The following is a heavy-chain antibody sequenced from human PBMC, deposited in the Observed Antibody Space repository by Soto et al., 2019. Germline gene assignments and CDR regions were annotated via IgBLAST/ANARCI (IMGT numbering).Heavy chain of an antibody. D-gene: IGHD2-2*02. CDR1: GYTFTSYG. Sequence: QVQLVQSGAEVKKPGASVKVSCKASGYTFTSYGISWVRQAPGQGLEWMGWISAYNGNTNYAQKLQGRVTMTSDTDTSKDYLELRGPRTDVTAVYNSARDIPPSLSWGQRTLITVSS. CDR2: ISAYNGNT. CDR3: ARDIPPSLS. V-gene: IGHV1-18*01. J-gene: IGHJ4*02.